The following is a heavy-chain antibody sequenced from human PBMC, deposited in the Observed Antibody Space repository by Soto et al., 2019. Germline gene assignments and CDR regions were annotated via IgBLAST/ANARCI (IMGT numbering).Heavy chain of an antibody. D-gene: IGHD1-1*01. J-gene: IGHJ6*02. Sequence: QVQLVQSGAEVKKPGSSVKDSCKASGDTFSSYAISWVLQAPGQGLEGMGGIIPIFGTANYALKFQGRVTITADESTSTAYMELSSLSSEDTAVYYCAWYKSFFYGMDVWGQGTTVTVSS. V-gene: IGHV1-69*12. CDR2: IIPIFGTA. CDR3: AWYKSFFYGMDV. CDR1: GDTFSSYA.